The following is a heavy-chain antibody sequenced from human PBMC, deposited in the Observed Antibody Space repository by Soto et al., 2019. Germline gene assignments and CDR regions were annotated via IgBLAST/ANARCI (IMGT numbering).Heavy chain of an antibody. CDR1: GYSFTSYW. Sequence: PGEPLKISCKGSGYSFTSYWISWVRQMPGKGLEWMGRIDPSDSYTNYSPSFQGHVTISADKSISTAYLQWSSLKASDTAMYYCARSVYDILTGYSRYYYGMDVWGQGTTVTVSS. CDR2: IDPSDSYT. D-gene: IGHD3-9*01. CDR3: ARSVYDILTGYSRYYYGMDV. J-gene: IGHJ6*02. V-gene: IGHV5-10-1*01.